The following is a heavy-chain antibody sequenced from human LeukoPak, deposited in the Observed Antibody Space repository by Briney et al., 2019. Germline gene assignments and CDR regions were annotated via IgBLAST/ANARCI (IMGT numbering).Heavy chain of an antibody. D-gene: IGHD2-15*01. CDR2: IHSSGST. V-gene: IGHV3-66*01. CDR1: GFTVSTNY. CDR3: ARTCSGGSCYLYSYYGMDV. J-gene: IGHJ6*02. Sequence: GGSLRLSCAAPGFTVSTNYMTWVRQTPGKGLEWVSLIHSSGSTTQADSVKGRFTISRDNSKNTVYLQMNGLRAEDTAVYYCARTCSGGSCYLYSYYGMDVWGQGTTVTVSS.